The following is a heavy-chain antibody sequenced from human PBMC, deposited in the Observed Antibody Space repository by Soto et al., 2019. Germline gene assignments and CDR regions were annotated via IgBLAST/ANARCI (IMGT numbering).Heavy chain of an antibody. CDR2: IKSKTDGGTT. CDR1: GFTFSNAW. V-gene: IGHV3-15*07. Sequence: EVQLVESGGGLVKPGGSLRLSCAASGFTFSNAWMNWVRQAPGKGLEWVGRIKSKTDGGTTDYAAPVKGRFTISRDDSKNTLYLQMNSLKTEDTAVYYCTYCIVGATPVDYWGQGTLVTVSS. J-gene: IGHJ4*02. CDR3: TYCIVGATPVDY. D-gene: IGHD1-26*01.